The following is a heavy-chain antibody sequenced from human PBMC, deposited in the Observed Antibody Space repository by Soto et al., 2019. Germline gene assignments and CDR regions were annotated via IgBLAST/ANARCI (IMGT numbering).Heavy chain of an antibody. CDR2: ISAYNGNT. V-gene: IGHV1-18*01. D-gene: IGHD3-3*01. Sequence: ASVKVSCKASGYTFTSYGISWVRQAPGQGLEWMGWISAYNGNTNYAQKLQGRVTMTTDTSTSTAYMELRSLRSDDTAVYYCARAQAVGYDVWSGSIVWFDPWGQGPLVTVS. CDR3: ARAQAVGYDVWSGSIVWFDP. CDR1: GYTFTSYG. J-gene: IGHJ5*02.